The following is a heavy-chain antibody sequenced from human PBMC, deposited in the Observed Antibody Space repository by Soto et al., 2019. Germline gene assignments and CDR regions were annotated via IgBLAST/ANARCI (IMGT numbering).Heavy chain of an antibody. D-gene: IGHD1-26*01. CDR2: IIPIFGTA. Sequence: QVQLVQSGAEVKKPGSSVKVTCKASGVTFSRYAISWVRQPPGQGLEWMGGIIPIFGTANYAQKFQGRVTITADESPSTAYMELSSLRSEETAVDYCARAPPGGAWGMDVWGQGTTVTVSS. J-gene: IGHJ6*02. CDR3: ARAPPGGAWGMDV. V-gene: IGHV1-69*01. CDR1: GVTFSRYA.